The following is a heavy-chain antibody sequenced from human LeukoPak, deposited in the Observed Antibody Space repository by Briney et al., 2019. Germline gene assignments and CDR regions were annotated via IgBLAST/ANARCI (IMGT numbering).Heavy chain of an antibody. CDR1: GFTFSSYS. CDR2: ISSSSSYI. J-gene: IGHJ4*02. V-gene: IGHV3-21*01. D-gene: IGHD3-16*01. CDR3: LRTSNTDYRFWY. Sequence: KPGGSLRLSCAASGFTFSSYSMNWVRQAPGKGLEWVSSISSSSSYIYYADSVKGRFTISRDNAKNSLYLQMNSLRAEDTAVYYCLRTSNTDYRFWYWGQGTLVTVSS.